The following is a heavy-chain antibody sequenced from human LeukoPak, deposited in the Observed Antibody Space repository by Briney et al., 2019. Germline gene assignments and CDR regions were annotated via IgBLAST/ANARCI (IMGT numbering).Heavy chain of an antibody. V-gene: IGHV3-48*02. J-gene: IGHJ4*02. CDR3: ARSRAVRGVTFDF. CDR2: ISPSSSLI. D-gene: IGHD3-10*01. CDR1: GFTVSSNY. Sequence: GGSLRLSCAASGFTVSSNYMSWVRQAPGKGLEWVSFISPSSSLIYYADSVKGRFTISRDDAKNSLYLQMNSLRDEDTAVYYCARSRAVRGVTFDFWGQGALVTVSS.